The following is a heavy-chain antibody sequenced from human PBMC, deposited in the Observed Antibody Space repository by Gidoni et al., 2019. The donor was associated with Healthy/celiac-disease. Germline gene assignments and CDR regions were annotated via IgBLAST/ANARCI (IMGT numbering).Heavy chain of an antibody. CDR3: ARLVIEYSSSEVGYFDY. D-gene: IGHD6-6*01. Sequence: QVQLVESGGGLVKPGGSLRLSCAASGFPFSDYYMSWIGQAPGKGLEWVSYISSSRSYTNYADSVKGRFTISRDNAKNSLYLQMNSLRAEETAVYYCARLVIEYSSSEVGYFDYWGQGTLVTVSS. V-gene: IGHV3-11*06. J-gene: IGHJ4*02. CDR2: ISSSRSYT. CDR1: GFPFSDYY.